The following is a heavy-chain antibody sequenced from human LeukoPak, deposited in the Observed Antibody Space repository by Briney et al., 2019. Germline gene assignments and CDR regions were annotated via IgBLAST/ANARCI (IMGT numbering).Heavy chain of an antibody. CDR3: ARGRPQYFYYYMDV. CDR2: ISAYNGNT. V-gene: IGHV1-18*04. CDR1: GYTFTGYY. Sequence: ASVKVSCKASGYTFTGYYIHWVRQAPGQGLEWMGWISAYNGNTNYAQKLQDRVTMTTDTSTSTAYMELRSLTSDDTAVYYCARGRPQYFYYYMDVWGKGTTVTVSS. J-gene: IGHJ6*03.